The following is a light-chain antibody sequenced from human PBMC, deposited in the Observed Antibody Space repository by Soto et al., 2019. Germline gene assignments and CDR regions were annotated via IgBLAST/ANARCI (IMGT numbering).Light chain of an antibody. V-gene: IGLV2-11*01. J-gene: IGLJ2*01. CDR3: CSYAGSYPV. CDR2: DVS. CDR1: SSDVGGYNY. Sequence: QSALTQPRSLSGSPGQSVTISCTGTSSDVGGYNYVSWYQQHPGKAPKLMIYDVSKRPSGVPDRFSGSKSGNTASLTISGLQAEDEADYYCCSYAGSYPVFGGGTQLTVL.